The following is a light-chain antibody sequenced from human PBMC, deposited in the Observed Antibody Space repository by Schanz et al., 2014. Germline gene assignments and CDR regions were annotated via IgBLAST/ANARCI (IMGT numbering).Light chain of an antibody. CDR3: QQYGSSRFT. V-gene: IGKV3-20*01. CDR1: QGVSSY. CDR2: GAS. Sequence: EIVLTQSPATLSLSPGERATLSCRASQGVSSYLAWYQQKPGQAPRLLIYGASSRATGIPDRFSGSGSGTDFTLTISRLEPEDFAVYYCQQYGSSRFTFGPGTKVEIK. J-gene: IGKJ3*01.